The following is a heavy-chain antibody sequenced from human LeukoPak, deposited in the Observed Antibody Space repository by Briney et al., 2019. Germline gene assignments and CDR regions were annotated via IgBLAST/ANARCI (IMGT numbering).Heavy chain of an antibody. CDR3: ARVTHYYDSSGYYSLRSWYFDL. J-gene: IGHJ2*01. Sequence: PSETLSLTCTASGGSISSYYWSWIRQPPGKGLEWIGYIYYSGSTNYNPSLKSRVTISVDTSKSQFSLKLSSVTAADTAVYYCARVTHYYDSSGYYSLRSWYFDLWGRGTLVTVSS. D-gene: IGHD3-22*01. V-gene: IGHV4-59*08. CDR2: IYYSGST. CDR1: GGSISSYY.